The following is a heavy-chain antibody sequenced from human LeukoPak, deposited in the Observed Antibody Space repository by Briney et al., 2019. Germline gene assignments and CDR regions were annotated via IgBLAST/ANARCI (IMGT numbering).Heavy chain of an antibody. Sequence: PGGSLRLSCAASGFTLSSYSMNWVRQAPGKGLEWVSSISSSSSYIYYADSMKGRFTISRDNAKNSLFLQVNSLRADDTAVYYCARDGGGYYGSGSFPYYFDSWGQGTLVTVSS. D-gene: IGHD3-10*01. CDR2: ISSSSSYI. V-gene: IGHV3-21*01. CDR3: ARDGGGYYGSGSFPYYFDS. CDR1: GFTLSSYS. J-gene: IGHJ4*02.